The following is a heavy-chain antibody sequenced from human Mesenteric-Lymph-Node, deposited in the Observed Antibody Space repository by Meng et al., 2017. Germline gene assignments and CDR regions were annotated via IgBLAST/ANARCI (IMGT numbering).Heavy chain of an antibody. CDR1: GGTFSSYA. D-gene: IGHD6-6*01. CDR3: ASKMYSSSYFDY. CDR2: IIPIFGTA. Sequence: SVKVSCKASGGTFSSYAISWVRQAPGQGLEWMGGIIPIFGTANYAQKFQGRVTITADKSTSTAYMELSSLRSEDTAVYYCASKMYSSSYFDYWGPGTQVTVSS. V-gene: IGHV1-69*06. J-gene: IGHJ4*02.